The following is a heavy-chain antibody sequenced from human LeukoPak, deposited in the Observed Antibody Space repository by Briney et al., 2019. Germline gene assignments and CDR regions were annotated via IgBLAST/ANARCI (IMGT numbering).Heavy chain of an antibody. V-gene: IGHV4-39*07. CDR1: GGSISSSSYY. D-gene: IGHD1-26*01. J-gene: IGHJ6*02. CDR3: ARAEEVGATNGMDV. CDR2: IYYSGST. Sequence: SETLSLTCTVSGGSISSSSYYWGWIRQPPGKGLEWIGSIYYSGSTYYNPSLKSRVTISVDTSKNQFSLKLSSVTAADTAVYYCARAEEVGATNGMDVWGQGTTVTVSS.